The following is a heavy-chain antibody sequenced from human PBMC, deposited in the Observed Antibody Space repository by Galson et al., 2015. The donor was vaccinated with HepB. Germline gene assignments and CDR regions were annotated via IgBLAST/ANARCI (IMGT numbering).Heavy chain of an antibody. CDR1: GDSVSGYY. CDR2: IFTSGST. D-gene: IGHD6-13*01. V-gene: IGHV4-4*07. Sequence: ETLSLTCTVSGDSVSGYYWIWIRQPAGKGLEWIGRIFTSGSTNYNPSLKSRVTMSVDTAKNQFSLKLSSVTAADTAVYYCARAAAAGPTLIFDYWGQGTLVAVSS. CDR3: ARAAAAGPTLIFDY. J-gene: IGHJ4*02.